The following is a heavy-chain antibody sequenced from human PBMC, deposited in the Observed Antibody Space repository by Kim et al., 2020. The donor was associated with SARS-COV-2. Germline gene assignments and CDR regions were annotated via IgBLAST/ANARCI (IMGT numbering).Heavy chain of an antibody. CDR3: AISSSGYYYGFEAH. J-gene: IGHJ4*02. Sequence: GGSLRLSCAASGFTFSSYAMSWVRQAPGKGLEWVSAISGSGGSTYYADSVKGRFTISRDNSKNTLYLQMNSLRAEDTAVYYCAISSSGYYYGFEAHWGQGTLVTVSS. D-gene: IGHD3-22*01. CDR1: GFTFSSYA. V-gene: IGHV3-23*01. CDR2: ISGSGGST.